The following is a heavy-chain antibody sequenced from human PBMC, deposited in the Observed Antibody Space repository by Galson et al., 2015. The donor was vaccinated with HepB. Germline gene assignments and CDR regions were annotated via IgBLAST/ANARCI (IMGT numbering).Heavy chain of an antibody. CDR2: ISGYDGNT. Sequence: SVKVSCKASGYTFSKYGISWVRQAPAQGLEWMGWISGYDGNTNYAQKVQGRVTMTSDTSTSTAYMELRSLRSDDTAVYYCARSSLGPTIPYYKDVWGEGTTLIVSS. J-gene: IGHJ6*03. CDR3: ARSSLGPTIPYYKDV. CDR1: GYTFSKYG. V-gene: IGHV1-18*01.